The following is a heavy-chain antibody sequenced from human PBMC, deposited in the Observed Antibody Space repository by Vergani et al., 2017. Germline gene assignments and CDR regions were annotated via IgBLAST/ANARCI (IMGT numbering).Heavy chain of an antibody. CDR2: IQFDGSNK. J-gene: IGHJ4*02. CDR1: GFTLSNYD. D-gene: IGHD3-16*01. V-gene: IGHV3-30*02. Sequence: QVQLVESGGGVVQRGGSLRLSCATSGFTLSNYDMQWIRQGPGKGLEFVAFIQFDGSNKYYADSVKGRFTLSRDFSKNTLYLQMNSLRTDDTATYYCAKHFRGWGIDYWGQGTPVIVSS. CDR3: AKHFRGWGIDY.